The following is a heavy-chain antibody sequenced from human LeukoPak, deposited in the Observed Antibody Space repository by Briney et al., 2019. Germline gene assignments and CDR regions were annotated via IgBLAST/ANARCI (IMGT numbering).Heavy chain of an antibody. CDR1: AFTFSNYL. V-gene: IGHV3-7*05. CDR3: ARLGPRQVYDY. J-gene: IGHJ4*02. CDR2: IKQDGSQK. Sequence: GGSLRLSCTASAFTFSNYLISWVRKAPGKVQQWVANIKQDGSQKYYVDSVKGRFTISRDNAMNSLYLQMDSLRSDDTAVYYCARLGPRQVYDYWGQGTLVTVSS. D-gene: IGHD1-14*01.